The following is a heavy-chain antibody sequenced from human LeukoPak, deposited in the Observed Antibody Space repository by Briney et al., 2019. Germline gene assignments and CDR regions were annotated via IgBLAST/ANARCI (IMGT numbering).Heavy chain of an antibody. CDR1: GFTFSSYE. Sequence: PGRSLRLSCLASGFTFSSYEMNWFRQAPGKGLEWVSYVSKSGGTMKNTDSVKGRFTVSNINAESSRSLQMNGLTAEDTAVYYCATAVIRGRGTMVTVSS. J-gene: IGHJ3*02. CDR2: VSKSGGTM. CDR3: ATAVI. V-gene: IGHV3-48*03.